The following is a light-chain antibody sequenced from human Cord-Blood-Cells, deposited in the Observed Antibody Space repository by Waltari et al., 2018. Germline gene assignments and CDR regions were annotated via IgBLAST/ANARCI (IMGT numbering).Light chain of an antibody. CDR2: AAS. CDR3: QQSYSTPCT. J-gene: IGKJ3*01. CDR1: QSISSY. V-gene: IGKV1-39*01. Sequence: SPSSLSASVGDRVTITCRASQSISSYLNWYQQKPGKAPKLLIYAASSLQSGVPSRFSGSGSGTDFTLTISSLQPEDFATYYCQQSYSTPCTFGPGTKVDIK.